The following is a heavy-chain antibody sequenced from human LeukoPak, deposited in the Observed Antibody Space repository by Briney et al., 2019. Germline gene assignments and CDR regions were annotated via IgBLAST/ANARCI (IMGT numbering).Heavy chain of an antibody. D-gene: IGHD3-22*01. V-gene: IGHV1-2*06. J-gene: IGHJ6*03. CDR3: AIPPLYDSSGYYYYYYYLDV. CDR1: GYTFTGYY. CDR2: INPNSGGT. Sequence: ASVKVSCKASGYTFTGYYMHWVRQAPGQGLEWMGRINPNSGGTNYAQKFQGRVTMTRDTSISTTYMELSGLRSDDTAVYYCAIPPLYDSSGYYYYYYYLDVWGKGTTVTVSS.